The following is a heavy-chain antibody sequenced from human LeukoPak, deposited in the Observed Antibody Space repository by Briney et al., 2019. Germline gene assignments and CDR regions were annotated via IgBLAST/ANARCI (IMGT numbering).Heavy chain of an antibody. CDR3: ARVIQMDTTFYCYDYYMDV. CDR2: INHSGST. D-gene: IGHD5-24*01. V-gene: IGHV4-34*01. J-gene: IGHJ6*03. Sequence: SETLSLTCAVYGGSFSGYDWSWIRQPPGKGLEWIGEINHSGSTNYNPSLKSRVTISVDTSKNQFSLKLSSVTAADTAVYYCARVIQMDTTFYCYDYYMDVWGKGTTVTVSS. CDR1: GGSFSGYD.